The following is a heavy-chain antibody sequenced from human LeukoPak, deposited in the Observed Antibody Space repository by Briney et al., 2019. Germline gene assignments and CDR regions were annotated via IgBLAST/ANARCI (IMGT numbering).Heavy chain of an antibody. D-gene: IGHD6-13*01. J-gene: IGHJ4*02. V-gene: IGHV3-23*01. CDR2: ISGSGGSA. Sequence: GGSLRLSCTASGFTFSNYAMSWVRQAPGKGLEWVSAISGSGGSAYYADSVKGRFTISRDNSKNTLYLQMNSLRAEDTAVYYCAKAPPLPYSSSVTSYWGQGTLVTVSS. CDR3: AKAPPLPYSSSVTSY. CDR1: GFTFSNYA.